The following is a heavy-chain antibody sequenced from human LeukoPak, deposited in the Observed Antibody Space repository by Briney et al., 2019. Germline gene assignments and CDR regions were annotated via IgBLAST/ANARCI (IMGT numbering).Heavy chain of an antibody. CDR2: INHSGST. CDR1: GGSFSGYY. D-gene: IGHD3-10*01. CDR3: ARVMTGSGSYYRWDRWFDP. J-gene: IGHJ5*02. V-gene: IGHV4-34*01. Sequence: SETLSLTCTVYGGSFSGYYWSWIRQPPGKGLEWIGEINHSGSTNYNPSLKSRVTISVDTSKNQFSLKLSSVTAADTAVYYCARVMTGSGSYYRWDRWFDPWGQGTLVTVSS.